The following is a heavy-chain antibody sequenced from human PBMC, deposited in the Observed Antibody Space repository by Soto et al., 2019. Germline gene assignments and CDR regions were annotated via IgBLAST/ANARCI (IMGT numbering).Heavy chain of an antibody. Sequence: ASVKVSCKASGYTFTSYAMHWVRQAPGQRLEWIGWINAGNGNTKYSQKFQGRVTITRDTSASTAYMELSSLRSEDTAVYYCARDRYSYGYFDYWGQGTLVTVSS. D-gene: IGHD5-18*01. V-gene: IGHV1-3*01. J-gene: IGHJ4*02. CDR1: GYTFTSYA. CDR3: ARDRYSYGYFDY. CDR2: INAGNGNT.